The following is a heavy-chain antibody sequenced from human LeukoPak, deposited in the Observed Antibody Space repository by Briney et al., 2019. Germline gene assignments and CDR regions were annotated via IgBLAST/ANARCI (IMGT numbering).Heavy chain of an antibody. J-gene: IGHJ6*02. CDR1: GFTFSSYA. D-gene: IGHD3-16*01. CDR3: ARSTFQGMDV. Sequence: GGSLRLSCAASGFTFSSYAMSWVRQAPGKGLEWVSSISSSGGSTYYADSVRGRLTISRDNSTNTLHLQMNSLRAEDTAVCSCARSTFQGMDVWGQRTTVTVSS. CDR2: ISSSGGST. V-gene: IGHV3-23*01.